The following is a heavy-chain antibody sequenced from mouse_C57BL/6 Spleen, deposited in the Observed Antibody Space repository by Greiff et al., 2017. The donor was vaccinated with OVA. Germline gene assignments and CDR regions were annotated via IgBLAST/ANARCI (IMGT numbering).Heavy chain of an antibody. Sequence: VQLKQSGAELVRPGASVKLSCTASGFNIKDYYMHWVKQRSEQGLEWIGRIDPEDGDTEYAPKFQGKATMTADTSSNTAYMQRSSLTSEDTAVYYCTTYPVDDGYYYACWGKGILVTVAA. CDR1: GFNIKDYY. CDR3: TTYPVDDGYYYAC. V-gene: IGHV14-1*01. J-gene: IGHJ3*01. CDR2: IDPEDGDT. D-gene: IGHD2-3*01.